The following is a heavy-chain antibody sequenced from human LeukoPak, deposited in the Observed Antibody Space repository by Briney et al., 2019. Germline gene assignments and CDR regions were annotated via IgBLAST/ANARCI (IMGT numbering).Heavy chain of an antibody. CDR1: GGSISSYY. V-gene: IGHV4-59*01. Sequence: SETLSLTCTVSGGSISSYYWSWIRQPPGKGLEWIGYIYYSGSTNYNPSLKSRVTISVDTSKNQFSLKLSSVTAADTAVYYCARDTADAFDIWGQGTMVTVSS. CDR3: ARDTADAFDI. D-gene: IGHD5-18*01. CDR2: IYYSGST. J-gene: IGHJ3*02.